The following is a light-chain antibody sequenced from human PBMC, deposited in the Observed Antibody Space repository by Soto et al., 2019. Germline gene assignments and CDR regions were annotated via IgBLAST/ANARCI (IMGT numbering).Light chain of an antibody. V-gene: IGKV1-33*01. CDR1: QDISNY. CDR2: RAS. J-gene: IGKJ2*01. CDR3: QQYDNLPSYT. Sequence: DSQMSQSPSSLSASVGDRVTITCQASQDISNYLNWYQHKPGKAPKLLIFRASNLETGVPSRFSGGGSGTHFTFTISSLQPEDIATYYCQQYDNLPSYTFGPGTKLEIK.